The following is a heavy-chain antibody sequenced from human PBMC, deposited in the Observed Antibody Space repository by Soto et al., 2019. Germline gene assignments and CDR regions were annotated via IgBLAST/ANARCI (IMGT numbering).Heavy chain of an antibody. CDR1: GYTFTSYA. V-gene: IGHV1-3*01. D-gene: IGHD2-2*01. J-gene: IGHJ4*02. CDR2: INAGNGNT. CDR3: ARGRWDIVVVPAALDY. Sequence: ASVKVSCKASGYTFTSYAMHWVRQAPGQRLEWMGWINAGNGNTKYSQKFQGRVTITRDTSASTAYMELSSLRSEDTAVYYCARGRWDIVVVPAALDYWGRGTLVTVSS.